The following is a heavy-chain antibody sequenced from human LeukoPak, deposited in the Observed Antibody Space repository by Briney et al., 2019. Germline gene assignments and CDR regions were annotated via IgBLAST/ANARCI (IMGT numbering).Heavy chain of an antibody. CDR1: GGSISSSSYY. CDR2: IYYSGST. D-gene: IGHD6-13*01. CDR3: ARRGAGYSSSWTGKYFQH. J-gene: IGHJ1*01. V-gene: IGHV4-39*01. Sequence: ASETLSLTCTVSGGSISSSSYYWGWIRQPPGKGLEWIGSIYYSGSTYYNPSLKSRVTISVDTSKNQFSLKLSSVTAADTAVYYCARRGAGYSSSWTGKYFQHWGQGTLVTVSS.